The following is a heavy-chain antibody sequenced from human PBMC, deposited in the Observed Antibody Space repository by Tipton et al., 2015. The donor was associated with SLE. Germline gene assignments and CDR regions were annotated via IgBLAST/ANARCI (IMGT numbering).Heavy chain of an antibody. J-gene: IGHJ4*02. CDR3: ARVELRCWAFDY. CDR2: MNPNSGNT. Sequence: QSGAEVKKPGSSVKVSCKASGYTFTSYHITWVRQASGQGLEWIGWMNPNSGNTGYAQNFQDRLTMTRSTSMSTAYMELSSLRSEVAAVYYCARVELRCWAFDYWGQGTLVTVSS. CDR1: GYTFTSYH. V-gene: IGHV1-8*01. D-gene: IGHD4/OR15-4a*01.